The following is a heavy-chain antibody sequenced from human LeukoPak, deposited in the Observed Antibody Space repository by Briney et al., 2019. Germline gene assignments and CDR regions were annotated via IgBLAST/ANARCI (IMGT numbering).Heavy chain of an antibody. D-gene: IGHD3-3*01. CDR3: ARGATIFGAPGWFEP. CDR2: IYHSGST. CDR1: GGSISSGGYY. Sequence: SETLSLTCTVSGGSISSGGYYWSWIRQPPGKGLEWVGYIYHSGSTYCNPSLKSRVTISVDRSKNQFSLKLSSVTAADTAVYYCARGATIFGAPGWFEPWGQGTLATVSS. V-gene: IGHV4-30-2*01. J-gene: IGHJ5*02.